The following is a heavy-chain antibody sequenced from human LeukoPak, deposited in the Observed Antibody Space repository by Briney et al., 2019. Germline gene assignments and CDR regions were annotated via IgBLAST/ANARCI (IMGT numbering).Heavy chain of an antibody. Sequence: APVKVSCKASGYTFTSYGISWVRQAPGQGLEWMGWISAYNGNTNYAQKLQGRVTMTTDTSTSTAYMELRSLRSDDTAVYYCARDRGIVATTHFDYWGQGTLVTVSS. D-gene: IGHD5-12*01. CDR3: ARDRGIVATTHFDY. J-gene: IGHJ4*02. CDR2: ISAYNGNT. V-gene: IGHV1-18*01. CDR1: GYTFTSYG.